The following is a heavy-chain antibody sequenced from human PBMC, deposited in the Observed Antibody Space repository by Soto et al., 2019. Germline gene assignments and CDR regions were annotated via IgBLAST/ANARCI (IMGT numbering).Heavy chain of an antibody. CDR3: AKVGYSYGYDYYYYGMDV. J-gene: IGHJ6*02. D-gene: IGHD5-18*01. CDR1: GFTFSSYG. Sequence: GGSLRLSCAASGFTFSSYGMHLVRQATGKGLEWVAVISYDGSNKYYADSVKGRFTISRDNSKNTLYLQMNSLRAEDTAVYYCAKVGYSYGYDYYYYGMDVWGQGTTVTVSS. CDR2: ISYDGSNK. V-gene: IGHV3-30*18.